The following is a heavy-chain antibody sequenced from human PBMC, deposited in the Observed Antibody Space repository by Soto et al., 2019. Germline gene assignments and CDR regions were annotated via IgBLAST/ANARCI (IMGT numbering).Heavy chain of an antibody. D-gene: IGHD4-17*01. Sequence: SETLSLTCAVYGGTFRGYYWSWSRQPPGKGLEWIGEINHSGSTNYNPSLKSRVTISVDTSKNQFSLKLSSVTAADTAVYYCATEGIDYGGNSGPSDYWCQGTLVTVS. J-gene: IGHJ4*02. CDR3: ATEGIDYGGNSGPSDY. CDR2: INHSGST. V-gene: IGHV4-34*01. CDR1: GGTFRGYY.